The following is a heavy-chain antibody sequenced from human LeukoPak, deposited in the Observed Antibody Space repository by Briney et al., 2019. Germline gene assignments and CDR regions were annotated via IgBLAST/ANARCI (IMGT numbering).Heavy chain of an antibody. CDR2: IYYSGST. J-gene: IGHJ4*02. D-gene: IGHD3-22*01. Sequence: SETLSLTCTVSGGSISSSSYYWGWIRQPPGKGLEWIGSIYYSGSTYYNPSLKSRVTISVDTSKNQFSLKLSSVTAADTAVYYCARDGYYDSSGYWAYWGQGTLVTVSS. CDR1: GGSISSSSYY. V-gene: IGHV4-39*07. CDR3: ARDGYYDSSGYWAY.